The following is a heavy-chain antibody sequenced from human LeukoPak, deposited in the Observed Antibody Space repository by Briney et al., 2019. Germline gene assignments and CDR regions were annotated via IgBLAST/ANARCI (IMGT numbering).Heavy chain of an antibody. CDR2: ISSGSTYI. Sequence: GGSLRLSCAASGFTFNSYSMNWVRQAPGKGLEWVSSISSGSTYIYYADSVKGRFTISRDNAKNSLYLQMNGLRAEDTAVYYCARGIAIGAAGTEDYWGQGTLVTVSS. J-gene: IGHJ4*02. D-gene: IGHD6-13*01. CDR3: ARGIAIGAAGTEDY. CDR1: GFTFNSYS. V-gene: IGHV3-21*06.